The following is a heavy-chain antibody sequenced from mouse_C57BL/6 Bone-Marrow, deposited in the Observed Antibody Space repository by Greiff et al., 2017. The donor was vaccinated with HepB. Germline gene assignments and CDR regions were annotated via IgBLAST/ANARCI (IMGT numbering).Heavy chain of an antibody. CDR2: INPSNGGT. CDR1: GYTFTSYW. Sequence: QVQLQQPGTELVKPGASVKLSCKASGYTFTSYWMHWVKQRPGQGLEWIGNINPSNGGTNYNEKFKSKATVNVDKSSSTAYMQISSLTSEDSAVYYCARGGTGTGYFDVWGTGTTVTVSS. D-gene: IGHD4-1*01. CDR3: ARGGTGTGYFDV. V-gene: IGHV1-53*01. J-gene: IGHJ1*03.